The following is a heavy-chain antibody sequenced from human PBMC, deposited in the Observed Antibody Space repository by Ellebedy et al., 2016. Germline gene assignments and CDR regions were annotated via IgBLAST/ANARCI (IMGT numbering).Heavy chain of an antibody. Sequence: ASVKVSCKASGYTFTSYYIHWVRQAPGQGLEWMGIINPSGGSTRYAQKLQDRVTMTRDTSTSTVYMELSSLRSEDTAVYYCATSRAVAYNGHLESWGQGTLVTVS. D-gene: IGHD6-19*01. CDR2: INPSGGST. CDR3: ATSRAVAYNGHLES. CDR1: GYTFTSYY. V-gene: IGHV1-46*04. J-gene: IGHJ4*02.